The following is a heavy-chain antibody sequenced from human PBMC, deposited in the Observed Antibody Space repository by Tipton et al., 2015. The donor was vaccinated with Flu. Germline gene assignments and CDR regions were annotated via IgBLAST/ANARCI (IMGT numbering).Heavy chain of an antibody. CDR2: IYYSGST. CDR1: GGSISSSSYY. J-gene: IGHJ5*02. CDR3: ARLSFVLRFLEWLPNWFDP. V-gene: IGHV4-39*01. D-gene: IGHD3-3*01. Sequence: TLSLTCTVSGGSISSSSYYWGWIRQPPGKGLEWIGSIYYSGSTYYNPSLKSRVTISVDTSKNQFSLKLSSVTAADTAVYYCARLSFVLRFLEWLPNWFDPWGQGTLVTVSS.